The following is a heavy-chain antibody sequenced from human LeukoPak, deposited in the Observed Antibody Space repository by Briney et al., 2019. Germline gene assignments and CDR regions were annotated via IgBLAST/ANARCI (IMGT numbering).Heavy chain of an antibody. Sequence: ARSRRLSCPASGFTFSSNSMNWVRQAPGKVLEWVSSISSSSTYIYYTNSMKGPFTTSTHTAKNSLYLQMNSLRAEDTAVYHCARGQAELQINDACYICGQGKMLSVSS. D-gene: IGHD1-26*01. V-gene: IGHV3-21*01. J-gene: IGHJ3*02. CDR1: GFTFSSNS. CDR2: ISSSSTYI. CDR3: ARGQAELQINDACYI.